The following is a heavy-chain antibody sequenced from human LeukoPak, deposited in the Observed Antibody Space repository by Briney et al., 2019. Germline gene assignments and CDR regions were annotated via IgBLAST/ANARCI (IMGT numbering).Heavy chain of an antibody. J-gene: IGHJ4*02. CDR3: ARDKGYNYGYSMDY. D-gene: IGHD5-18*01. CDR1: GFTFSSYG. V-gene: IGHV3-33*01. CDR2: IWYDGSNK. Sequence: GRSLRLSCAASGFTFSSYGMHWVRQAPGKGLEWVAVIWYDGSNKYYADSVKGRFTISRDNSKNTPYLQMNSLRAEDTAVYYCARDKGYNYGYSMDYWGQGTLVTVSS.